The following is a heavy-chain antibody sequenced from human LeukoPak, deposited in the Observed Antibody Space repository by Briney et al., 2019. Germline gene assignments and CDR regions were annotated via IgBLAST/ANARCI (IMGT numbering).Heavy chain of an antibody. Sequence: PSETLSLTCTVSGGSITNYYWSWIRQPPGKGLEWIGYMSYSGSTNYNPSLNSPVSISVDTSKNQFSLKLSSVTAADTAVYYCARDAEIYYYTMDVWGKGTTVTVSS. J-gene: IGHJ6*03. CDR3: ARDAEIYYYTMDV. V-gene: IGHV4-59*01. CDR1: GGSITNYY. CDR2: MSYSGST. D-gene: IGHD5-24*01.